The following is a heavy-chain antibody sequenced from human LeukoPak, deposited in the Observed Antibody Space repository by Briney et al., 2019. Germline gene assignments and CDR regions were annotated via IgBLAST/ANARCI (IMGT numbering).Heavy chain of an antibody. CDR2: ISANTGTT. D-gene: IGHD3-22*01. V-gene: IGHV1-18*01. J-gene: IGHJ5*02. CDR3: SKPRNYYDNGGYYNYFAP. CDR1: GYTFTNNG. Sequence: ASVKVSCKASGYTFTNNGLTWVRHDPGQGREWMGWISANTGTTNYAQNFQGRVTITTDTFTNTAYMELRSLRSDDTTVYYCSKPRNYYDNGGYYNYFAPWGQGTLVTVSS.